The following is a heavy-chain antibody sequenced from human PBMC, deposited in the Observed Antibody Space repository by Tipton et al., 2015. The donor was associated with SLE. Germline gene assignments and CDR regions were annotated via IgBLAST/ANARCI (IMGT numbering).Heavy chain of an antibody. D-gene: IGHD6-13*01. CDR2: MNPDSGNT. Sequence: QVQLVQSGAEVKKPGASVRVSCKASGYSFTRYDINWVRQATGQGLEWMGWMNPDSGNTGYAQKFEGRVTMTSNTSISTAYMELSSLRSEDTAVYYCARLLTAAGTHFFDYWGQGTLVTVSS. J-gene: IGHJ4*02. CDR3: ARLLTAAGTHFFDY. V-gene: IGHV1-8*01. CDR1: GYSFTRYD.